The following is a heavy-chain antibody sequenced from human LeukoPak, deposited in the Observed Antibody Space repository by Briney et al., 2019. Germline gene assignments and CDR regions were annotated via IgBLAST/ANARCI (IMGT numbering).Heavy chain of an antibody. V-gene: IGHV2-5*02. J-gene: IGHJ4*02. CDR2: VYWDDDR. CDR3: AHSRGYAFFDY. D-gene: IGHD5-18*01. Sequence: SGPTLVNPTETLTLTCTFSGFSLSTSEVGVGWIRQPAGRALEWLGVVYWDDDRRYSPSLKNRLTITKDTSKNQVVLTLTNMDPVDTATYYCAHSRGYAFFDYWGQGILVTVSS. CDR1: GFSLSTSEVG.